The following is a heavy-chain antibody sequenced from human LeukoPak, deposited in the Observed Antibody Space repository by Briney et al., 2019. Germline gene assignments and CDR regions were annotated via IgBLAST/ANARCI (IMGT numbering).Heavy chain of an antibody. CDR3: ARMFVYFDS. CDR1: GGSISGYY. V-gene: IGHV4-59*08. Sequence: SETLSLTCTVSGGSISGYYWSWIRQPPGKGLEWIGYIFYSGSTNYNPSLKSRVTISVDTSKNQFSLKLSSVTAADTAVYYCARMFVYFDSWGQGTLVAVSS. CDR2: IFYSGST. J-gene: IGHJ4*02. D-gene: IGHD3-10*02.